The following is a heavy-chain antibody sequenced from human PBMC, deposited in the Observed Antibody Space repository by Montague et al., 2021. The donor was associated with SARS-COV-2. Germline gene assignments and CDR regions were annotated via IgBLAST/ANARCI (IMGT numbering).Heavy chain of an antibody. D-gene: IGHD3-16*02. J-gene: IGHJ4*02. CDR2: IYNSGTT. CDR1: GDSMSTNY. Sequence: SETLSLTCSVFGDSMSTNYWSWIWQPPGKGLEWIGHIYNSGTTIYNPSLKSRATIFIDVSKTQFSLRLGSVTATDTAVYYCARMFYDYVWETSRYTGNYFYSWCRRTLVTVSS. CDR3: ARMFYDYVWETSRYTGNYFYS. V-gene: IGHV4-59*01.